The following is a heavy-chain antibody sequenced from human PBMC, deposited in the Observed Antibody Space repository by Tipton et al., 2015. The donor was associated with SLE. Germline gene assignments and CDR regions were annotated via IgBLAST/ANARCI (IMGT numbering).Heavy chain of an antibody. J-gene: IGHJ4*02. Sequence: TLSLTCTVSGGSISSSSYYWGWIRQPPGKGLEWIGSIYYSGSTNYNPSLKSRVTISVDTSKNQFSLKLSSVTAADTAVYYCASRYCSGGSCSDYWGQGTLVTVSS. CDR2: IYYSGST. V-gene: IGHV4-39*07. CDR1: GGSISSSSYY. D-gene: IGHD2-15*01. CDR3: ASRYCSGGSCSDY.